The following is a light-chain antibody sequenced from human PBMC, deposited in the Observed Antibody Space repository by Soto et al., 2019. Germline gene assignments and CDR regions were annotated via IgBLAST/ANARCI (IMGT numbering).Light chain of an antibody. CDR1: QTIFYSSNNRNY. V-gene: IGKV4-1*01. J-gene: IGKJ1*01. CDR3: QQYYNFPRT. Sequence: DIVMTQSPDSLTVSLGERATINCTSSQTIFYSSNNRNYLAWYQQRPGQPPKLLIYWASTRESGVPDRFSGSGSGTDFTLTISSLQTEDVALYYCQQYYNFPRTFGQGAKVDI. CDR2: WAS.